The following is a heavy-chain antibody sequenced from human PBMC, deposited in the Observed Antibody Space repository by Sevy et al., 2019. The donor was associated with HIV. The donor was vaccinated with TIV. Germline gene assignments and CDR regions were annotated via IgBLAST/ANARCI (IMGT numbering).Heavy chain of an antibody. J-gene: IGHJ4*02. Sequence: ASVKVSCKASGGTFNSYAISWVRQAPGQGLEWMGGVIPVYGTTNYAQKFQARVTIYADKSTTTAYLELSSLTSDDTAVYYCARGGMLLTAVPLEPFFDFWGQGTLVTVSS. V-gene: IGHV1-69*06. D-gene: IGHD2-21*02. CDR2: VIPVYGTT. CDR3: ARGGMLLTAVPLEPFFDF. CDR1: GGTFNSYA.